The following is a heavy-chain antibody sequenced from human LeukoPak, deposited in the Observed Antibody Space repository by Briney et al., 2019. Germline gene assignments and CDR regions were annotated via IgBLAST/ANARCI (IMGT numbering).Heavy chain of an antibody. CDR2: ISGNSNFI. Sequence: PGGSLRPSSAASGFTFSNHIMTWVRQAPGKGLEWVSSISGNSNFIYHADSVKGRVTISRDNAKNSLYLQMNSLRAEDTAVYYCAKDQGHYGSGSFYTHWGQGTLVTVSS. CDR3: AKDQGHYGSGSFYTH. J-gene: IGHJ4*02. CDR1: GFTFSNHI. V-gene: IGHV3-21*01. D-gene: IGHD3-10*01.